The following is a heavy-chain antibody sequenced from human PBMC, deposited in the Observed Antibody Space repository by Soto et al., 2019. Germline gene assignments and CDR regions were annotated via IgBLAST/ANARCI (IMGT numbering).Heavy chain of an antibody. CDR1: GFTFSSYA. J-gene: IGHJ6*02. Sequence: GGSLRLSCAASGFTFSSYAMHWVRQAPGKGLEWVAVISYDGSNKYYADSVKGRFTISRDNSKNTLYLQMNSLRAEDTAVYYCARDLAFEYSSSYYYYYGMDVWGQGTTVTVSS. V-gene: IGHV3-30-3*01. D-gene: IGHD6-6*01. CDR3: ARDLAFEYSSSYYYYYGMDV. CDR2: ISYDGSNK.